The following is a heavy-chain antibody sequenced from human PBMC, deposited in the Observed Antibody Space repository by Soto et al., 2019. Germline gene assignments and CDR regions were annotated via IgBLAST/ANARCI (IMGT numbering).Heavy chain of an antibody. D-gene: IGHD3-3*01. CDR2: IKSKTDGGTT. CDR1: GFTFSNAW. V-gene: IGHV3-15*01. Sequence: SGGSLRLSCAASGFTFSNAWMSWVRQAPGKGLEWVGRIKSKTDGGTTDYAAPVKGRFTISRDDSKNTLYLQMNSLKTEDTAVYYCTRDHTIFGVVNPFDHWGQGTLVTVPS. CDR3: TRDHTIFGVVNPFDH. J-gene: IGHJ4*02.